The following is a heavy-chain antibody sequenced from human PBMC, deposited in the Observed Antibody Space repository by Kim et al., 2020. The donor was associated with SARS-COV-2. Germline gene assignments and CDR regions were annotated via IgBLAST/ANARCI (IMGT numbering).Heavy chain of an antibody. V-gene: IGHV3-11*06. Sequence: YADSVKGRFTISRDNAKNSLYLQMNSLRAEDTAVYYCARRGSTSGRGFDYWGQGTLVTVSS. J-gene: IGHJ4*02. CDR3: ARRGSTSGRGFDY. D-gene: IGHD2-2*01.